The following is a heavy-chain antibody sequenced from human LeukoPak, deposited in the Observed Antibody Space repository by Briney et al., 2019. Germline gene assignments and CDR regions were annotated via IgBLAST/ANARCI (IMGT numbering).Heavy chain of an antibody. CDR3: AREADYYDSSGFVHKYMDV. CDR2: IFDSGST. J-gene: IGHJ6*03. Sequence: PSETLSLTCTVSGGSISSYYWSWIRQPPGKGLEWVGYIFDSGSTNYNPSLKSPVTISVDTSKNQFSPKLSSVTAADTAVYYCAREADYYDSSGFVHKYMDVWGKGTTVTVSS. V-gene: IGHV4-59*01. CDR1: GGSISSYY. D-gene: IGHD3-22*01.